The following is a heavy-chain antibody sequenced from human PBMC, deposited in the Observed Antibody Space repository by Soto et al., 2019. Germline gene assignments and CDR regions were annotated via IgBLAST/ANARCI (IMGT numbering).Heavy chain of an antibody. CDR3: ARAYIRGGNSASHFAMDV. Sequence: SETLSLTCTVSGGSVSSDYYYWSWIRQPPGRGLEWIGYISSSGNTNYNPSLKSRLTLSVDTSNNQFSLKLKSVTAADTALYYCARAYIRGGNSASHFAMDVWGQGTKVTVSS. CDR2: ISSSGNT. V-gene: IGHV4-61*01. CDR1: GGSVSSDYYY. J-gene: IGHJ6*02. D-gene: IGHD4-4*01.